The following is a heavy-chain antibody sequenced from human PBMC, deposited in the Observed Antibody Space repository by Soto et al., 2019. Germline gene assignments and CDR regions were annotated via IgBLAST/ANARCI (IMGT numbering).Heavy chain of an antibody. CDR1: GFTFSSYA. V-gene: IGHV3-23*01. Sequence: GGSLRLSCAASGFTFSSYAMSWVRQAPGKGLEWVTAINGGSTTYYAQKFQGRVTMTRDTSTSTVYMELSSLRSEDTAVYYCARGDIVAIFGMDVWGQGTTVTVSS. CDR2: INGGSTT. CDR3: ARGDIVAIFGMDV. D-gene: IGHD5-12*01. J-gene: IGHJ6*02.